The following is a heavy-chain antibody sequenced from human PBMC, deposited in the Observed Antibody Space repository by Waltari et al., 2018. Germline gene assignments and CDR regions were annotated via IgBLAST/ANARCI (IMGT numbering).Heavy chain of an antibody. CDR3: ARDGGVRGVIGAFEI. Sequence: QVQLQESGPGLVKPSQSLSLTCTVSGGSISSGGYYWSWIRKHPGKGLGWIGYIYYSGSTYYNPSLKSRVTISVDTSKNQFSLKLSSVTAADTAVYYCARDGGVRGVIGAFEIWGQGTMVTVSS. CDR1: GGSISSGGYY. CDR2: IYYSGST. V-gene: IGHV4-31*03. J-gene: IGHJ3*02. D-gene: IGHD3-10*01.